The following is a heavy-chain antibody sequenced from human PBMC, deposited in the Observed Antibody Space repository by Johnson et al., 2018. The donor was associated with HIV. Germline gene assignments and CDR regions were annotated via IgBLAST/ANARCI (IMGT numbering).Heavy chain of an antibody. V-gene: IGHV3-30*02. CDR1: GFTFNNYG. CDR2: IRYDGSNK. Sequence: QVQLVESGGGVVQPGRSLRLSCAASGFTFNNYGMHWVRQAPGKGLEWVAFIRYDGSNKYYADSVKGRFTISRDNSKNTLYLQMNSLRVEDTAVYYCASLTWVASSSRFYAFDIWGQGTMVTVSS. J-gene: IGHJ3*02. CDR3: ASLTWVASSSRFYAFDI. D-gene: IGHD6-13*01.